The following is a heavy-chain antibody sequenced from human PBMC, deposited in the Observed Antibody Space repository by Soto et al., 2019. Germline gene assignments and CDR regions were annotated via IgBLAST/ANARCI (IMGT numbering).Heavy chain of an antibody. J-gene: IGHJ4*02. Sequence: GSLRLSCVASGFTFSNYAMYWVRQTPGQGLEWVATISYDGNNKYYADSVKGRFTSSRDNSKNTVYLQMNSLRDEDTAIYYCAKKVGQVAASNFDYWGPGTLVTVS. CDR1: GFTFSNYA. CDR2: ISYDGNNK. CDR3: AKKVGQVAASNFDY. D-gene: IGHD6-19*01. V-gene: IGHV3-30*18.